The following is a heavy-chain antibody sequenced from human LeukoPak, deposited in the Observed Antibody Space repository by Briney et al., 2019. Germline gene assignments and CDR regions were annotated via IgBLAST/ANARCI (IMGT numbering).Heavy chain of an antibody. CDR2: IRNDGSNK. Sequence: GGSLRLSCAASGFTFSSYGMHWVRQAPGKGLEWVAVIRNDGSNKYYADSVKGRFTISRDNSKNTLYLQMNSLRAEDTAVYYCAKDPEAAHPFYFDYWGQGTLVTVSS. J-gene: IGHJ4*02. CDR3: AKDPEAAHPFYFDY. V-gene: IGHV3-30*02. D-gene: IGHD6-6*01. CDR1: GFTFSSYG.